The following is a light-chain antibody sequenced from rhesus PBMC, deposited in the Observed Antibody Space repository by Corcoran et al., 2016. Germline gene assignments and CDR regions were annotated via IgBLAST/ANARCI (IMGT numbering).Light chain of an antibody. CDR3: QQRNSYPYT. CDR2: DAS. Sequence: DIQLTQSPSSLSASVGDRVTISCRASQGISNHLAWYQQKSGKAPNLLIYDASNLQSGVPSRFIGSGSGTEFSLTISTLQPEDFATYYCQQRNSYPYTFGQGTKVEIK. V-gene: IGKV1-38*01. J-gene: IGKJ2*01. CDR1: QGISNH.